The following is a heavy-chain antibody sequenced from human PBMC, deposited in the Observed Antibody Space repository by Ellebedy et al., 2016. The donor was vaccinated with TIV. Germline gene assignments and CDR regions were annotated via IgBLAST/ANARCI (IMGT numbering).Heavy chain of an antibody. D-gene: IGHD1-26*01. V-gene: IGHV1-8*01. J-gene: IGHJ5*02. Sequence: ASVKVSXXASGYTFTSYDINWVRQATGQGLEWMGWMNPNSGNTGYAQKFQGRVTMTRNTSISTAYMELSSLRSEDTAVYYCARDMASFTASYNWFDPWGQGTLVTVSS. CDR1: GYTFTSYD. CDR3: ARDMASFTASYNWFDP. CDR2: MNPNSGNT.